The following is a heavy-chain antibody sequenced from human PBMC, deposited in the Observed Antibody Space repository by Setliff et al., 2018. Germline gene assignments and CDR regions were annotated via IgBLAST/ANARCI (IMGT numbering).Heavy chain of an antibody. Sequence: GASVKVSCKASGYTFTSYGISWVRQAPGQGLEWMGWISAYNGNTNYAQKLQGGVTMTTDTSTSTAYMELRSLRSDDTAVYYCARDVGPPDEAIWFGAYMDVWGQGTTVTVSS. CDR2: ISAYNGNT. J-gene: IGHJ6*02. V-gene: IGHV1-18*01. CDR3: ARDVGPPDEAIWFGAYMDV. CDR1: GYTFTSYG. D-gene: IGHD3-10*01.